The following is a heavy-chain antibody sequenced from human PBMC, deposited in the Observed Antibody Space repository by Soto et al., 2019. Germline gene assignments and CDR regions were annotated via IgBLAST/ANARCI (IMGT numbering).Heavy chain of an antibody. Sequence: QVQLQESGPGLVKPSETLSLTCTVSGGSVSSGSYYWSWIRQPPGKGLEWIGYIYYSGSTNYNPSLKSRVTISVDTSKNQFSLKLSSVTAADTAVYYCARDGSGSYGRPFNWFDPCGQGTLVTVSS. V-gene: IGHV4-61*01. CDR2: IYYSGST. CDR3: ARDGSGSYGRPFNWFDP. CDR1: GGSVSSGSYY. J-gene: IGHJ5*02. D-gene: IGHD3-10*01.